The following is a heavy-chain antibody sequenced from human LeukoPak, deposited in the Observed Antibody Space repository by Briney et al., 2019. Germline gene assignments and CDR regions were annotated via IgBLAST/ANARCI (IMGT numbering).Heavy chain of an antibody. J-gene: IGHJ3*02. Sequence: SETLSLTCTVSGGSISGYFWSWIRQPAGKTLEWIGRIYSSGSTDYNPSLKGRVTISVDTSKNHFSLKLSSVTAADTATYYCARARYSGYDGAFDIWGQGTMVTVSS. CDR2: IYSSGST. CDR3: ARARYSGYDGAFDI. D-gene: IGHD5-12*01. V-gene: IGHV4-4*07. CDR1: GGSISGYF.